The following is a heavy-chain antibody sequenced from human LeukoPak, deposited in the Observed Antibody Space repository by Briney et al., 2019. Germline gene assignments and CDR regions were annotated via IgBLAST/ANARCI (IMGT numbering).Heavy chain of an antibody. Sequence: GGSLRLSCAGAGFTLTTHAVTWVRQAPGKGLEWVSAISGSGGSTYYADSVKGRFTISRDNSKNTLYLQMNSLRAEDTAVYYCAKRHYDFWSGYQNQMYYFDYWGQGTLVTVSS. V-gene: IGHV3-23*01. D-gene: IGHD3-3*01. CDR3: AKRHYDFWSGYQNQMYYFDY. CDR2: ISGSGGST. J-gene: IGHJ4*02. CDR1: GFTLTTHA.